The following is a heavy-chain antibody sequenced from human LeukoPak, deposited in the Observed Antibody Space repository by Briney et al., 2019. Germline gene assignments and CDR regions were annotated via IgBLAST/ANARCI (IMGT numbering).Heavy chain of an antibody. J-gene: IGHJ4*02. D-gene: IGHD3-22*01. CDR2: FHLKDGET. Sequence: ASVKVSCKVSGYTLTELSMHWLRQAPGKGLEWMGGFHLKDGETIYAQKFQGTVTMTEDTSTDTAYMELSSLRSEDTAVYYCATSYYYDSSGYYETYYFDYWGQGTLVTVSS. CDR1: GYTLTELS. V-gene: IGHV1-24*01. CDR3: ATSYYYDSSGYYETYYFDY.